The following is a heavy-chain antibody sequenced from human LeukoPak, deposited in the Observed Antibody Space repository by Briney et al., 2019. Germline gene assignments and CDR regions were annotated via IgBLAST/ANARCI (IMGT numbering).Heavy chain of an antibody. CDR3: ARVKELRYFDWLLHY. D-gene: IGHD3-9*01. CDR2: INPSGGST. CDR1: GYTFTSYY. V-gene: IGHV1-46*01. Sequence: ASVKVSCKASGYTFTSYYMHWVRQAPGQGLEWMGIINPSGGSTSYAQKFQGRVTMTRDTSTSTVYMELSSLRSEDTAVYYCARVKELRYFDWLLHYWGQGTLVTVSS. J-gene: IGHJ4*02.